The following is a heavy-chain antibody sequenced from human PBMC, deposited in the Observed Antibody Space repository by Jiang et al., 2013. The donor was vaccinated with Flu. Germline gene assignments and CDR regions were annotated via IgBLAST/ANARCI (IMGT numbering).Heavy chain of an antibody. D-gene: IGHD3-22*01. CDR3: ARHYDSSGYYFKSIDY. J-gene: IGHJ4*02. Sequence: VKPGGSLRLSCAASGFTFSSYSMNWVRQAPGKGLEWVSSISSSSSYIYYADSVKGRFTISRDNAKNSLYLQMNSLRAEDTAVYYCARHYDSSGYYFKSIDYWGQGTLVTVSS. CDR1: GFTFSSYS. CDR2: ISSSSSYI. V-gene: IGHV3-21*01.